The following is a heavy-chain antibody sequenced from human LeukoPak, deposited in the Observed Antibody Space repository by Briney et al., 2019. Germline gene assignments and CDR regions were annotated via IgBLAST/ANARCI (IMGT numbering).Heavy chain of an antibody. J-gene: IGHJ6*04. V-gene: IGHV3-30-3*01. CDR1: GFTFSSYA. D-gene: IGHD1-26*01. CDR3: ARDSGDNTDV. Sequence: GRSLRLSCAASGFTFSSYAMHWVRQAPGKGLEWVAVISYDGSNKYYADSVKGRFTISRDNAKNSLYLQMNSLRAEDTAVYYCARDSGDNTDVWGKGTTVTVSS. CDR2: ISYDGSNK.